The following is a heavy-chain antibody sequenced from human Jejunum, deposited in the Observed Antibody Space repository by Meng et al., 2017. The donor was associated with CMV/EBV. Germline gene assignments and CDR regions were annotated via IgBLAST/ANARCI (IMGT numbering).Heavy chain of an antibody. CDR3: VRNLGYTYGLVS. D-gene: IGHD5-18*01. CDR1: GFSVSSNY. CDR2: IYSGGTT. J-gene: IGHJ5*02. Sequence: EGQWCESGGGLAQPGGYLRLSCAASGFSVSSNYMIWVRQAPGKGLEWVTLIYSGGTTFYADSVKGRFTISRDNSKNVLYLQMNSVRAEDTALYHCVRNLGYTYGLVSWGQGTLVTVSS. V-gene: IGHV3-66*01.